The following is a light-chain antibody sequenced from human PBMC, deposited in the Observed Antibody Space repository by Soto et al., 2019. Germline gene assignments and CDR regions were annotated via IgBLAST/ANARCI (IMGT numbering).Light chain of an antibody. CDR1: NSRSGSNY. CDR3: AKWDDSLRVYV. J-gene: IGLJ1*01. CDR2: RND. Sequence: QPVLPQPPSASGTPGQRVTISCSTTNSRSGSNYVYWYQQLPGAAPKLLIYRNDQRPSGVPDRFSASKSGTSASLAISGLRSEDEADYFCAKWDDSLRVYVFGSGTQLTV. V-gene: IGLV1-47*01.